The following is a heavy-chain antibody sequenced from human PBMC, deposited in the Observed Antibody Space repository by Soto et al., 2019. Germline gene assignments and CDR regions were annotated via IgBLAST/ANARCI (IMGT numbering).Heavy chain of an antibody. J-gene: IGHJ5*02. CDR3: ARLPLRYCSSTSCYGDWFDP. Sequence: SETLSLTCAVYCGSFSGYYWSWIRQPPGKGLEWIGEINHSGSTNYNPSLKSRVTISVDTSKNHFSLKLSSVTAADTAVYYCARLPLRYCSSTSCYGDWFDPWGQGTLVTVSS. D-gene: IGHD2-2*01. V-gene: IGHV4-34*01. CDR1: CGSFSGYY. CDR2: INHSGST.